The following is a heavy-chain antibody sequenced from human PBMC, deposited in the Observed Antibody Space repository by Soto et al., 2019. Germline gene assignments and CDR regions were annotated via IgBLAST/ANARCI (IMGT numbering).Heavy chain of an antibody. D-gene: IGHD2-15*01. J-gene: IGHJ3*02. Sequence: SETLSLTCTVSGGSISNYYWTWIRQPPGKGVEWIGYIYYSGSTNYNPSLKSRVTISVDTSKNQFSLKLSSVTAADTAVYYCARGSGPNDAFDIWGQGTMVTVSS. V-gene: IGHV4-59*12. CDR3: ARGSGPNDAFDI. CDR1: GGSISNYY. CDR2: IYYSGST.